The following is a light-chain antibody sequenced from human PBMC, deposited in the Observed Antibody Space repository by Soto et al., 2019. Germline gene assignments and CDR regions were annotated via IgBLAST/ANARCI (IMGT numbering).Light chain of an antibody. V-gene: IGLV2-11*01. Sequence: QSALTQPRSVSGSPGQSVTISCTETSSDVGGYNYVSWYQQHPGKAPKLMIYDVSKRPSGVPDRFSGSKSGNTASLTISGLQAEDEADYYCCSYAGSYTFVVFGGGTMVTVL. CDR2: DVS. CDR3: CSYAGSYTFVV. CDR1: SSDVGGYNY. J-gene: IGLJ2*01.